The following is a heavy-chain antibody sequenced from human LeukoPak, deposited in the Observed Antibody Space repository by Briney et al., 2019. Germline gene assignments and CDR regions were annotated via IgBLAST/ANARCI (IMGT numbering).Heavy chain of an antibody. Sequence: KPGGSLRLSCAASGFTFSTYSMNWVRQAPGKGLEWVSSITSPVGHIYYADSLKGRITISRDNARSSLYLQINSLRAQDTAVYYCATDGRSSGWYGLDYWGQGTLVTVSS. CDR1: GFTFSTYS. CDR3: ATDGRSSGWYGLDY. D-gene: IGHD6-19*01. V-gene: IGHV3-21*01. J-gene: IGHJ4*02. CDR2: ITSPVGHI.